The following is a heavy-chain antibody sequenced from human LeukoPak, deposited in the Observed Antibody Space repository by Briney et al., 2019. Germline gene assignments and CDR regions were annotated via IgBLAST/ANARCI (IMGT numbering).Heavy chain of an antibody. J-gene: IGHJ5*02. CDR3: ARGVLRYFDWLLDRNWFDP. Sequence: SETLSLTCAVYGGSFSGYYWSWIRQPPGKGLEWIGEINHSGSTNYNPSLKSRATISVDTSKNQFSLKLSSVTAAVTAVYYCARGVLRYFDWLLDRNWFDPWGQGTLVTVSS. CDR1: GGSFSGYY. V-gene: IGHV4-34*01. D-gene: IGHD3-9*01. CDR2: INHSGST.